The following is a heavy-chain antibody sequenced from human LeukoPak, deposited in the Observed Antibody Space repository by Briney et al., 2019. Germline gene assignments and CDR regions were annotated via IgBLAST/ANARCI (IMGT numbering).Heavy chain of an antibody. V-gene: IGHV4-34*01. CDR2: INHSGST. Sequence: SETLSLTCTVSGGSISNYYWSWVRQPPGKGLEWIGEINHSGSTNYNPSLKSRVTISVDTSKNQFSLKLSSVTAADTAVYYCARAPHSSSFDYWGQGTLVTVSS. CDR3: ARAPHSSSFDY. D-gene: IGHD6-13*01. J-gene: IGHJ4*02. CDR1: GGSISNYY.